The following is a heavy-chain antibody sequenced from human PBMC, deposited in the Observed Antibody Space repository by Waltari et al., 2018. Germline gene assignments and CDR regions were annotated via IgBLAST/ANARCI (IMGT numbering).Heavy chain of an antibody. D-gene: IGHD3-10*01. CDR3: ARATGAGHPFDY. CDR2: INPNSGGT. Sequence: VQLVQSGAEVKKPGATVKISCKVSGYTFTDYYMHWVQQAPGKGLEWMGRINPNSGGTNYAQKFQGRVTMTRDTSISTAYMELSRLRSDDTAVYYCARATGAGHPFDYWGQGTLVTVSS. CDR1: GYTFTDYY. J-gene: IGHJ4*02. V-gene: IGHV1-2*06.